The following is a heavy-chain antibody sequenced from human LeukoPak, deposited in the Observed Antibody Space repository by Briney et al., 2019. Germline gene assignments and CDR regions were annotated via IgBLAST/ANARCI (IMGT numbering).Heavy chain of an antibody. J-gene: IGHJ6*03. CDR3: AKSYSYYHMDD. CDR1: GYTFTSYD. V-gene: IGHV1-8*03. Sequence: ASVKVSCKASGYTFTSYDINWVRQATGQGLEWMGWMNPNSGNTGYAQKFQGRVTITRNTSISTAYMELSSLRSEDTAVYYCAKSYSYYHMDDWGKGTSVTGSS. CDR2: MNPNSGNT.